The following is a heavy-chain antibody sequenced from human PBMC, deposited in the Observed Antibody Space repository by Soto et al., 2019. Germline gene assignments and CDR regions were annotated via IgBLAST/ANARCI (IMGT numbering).Heavy chain of an antibody. D-gene: IGHD2-2*01. Sequence: QVQLVQSGAEVKKPGSSVKVSCKASGGTFSSYAISWVRQAPGQGLEWMGGIIPIFDTANYAQKFQGRVTFTAVESTSTAYMKLSSLRSEDTAVYYCARHDCIRTSCYYYYYFGMDVWGQGTTVTVSS. V-gene: IGHV1-69*12. CDR3: ARHDCIRTSCYYYYYFGMDV. J-gene: IGHJ6*02. CDR1: GGTFSSYA. CDR2: IIPIFDTA.